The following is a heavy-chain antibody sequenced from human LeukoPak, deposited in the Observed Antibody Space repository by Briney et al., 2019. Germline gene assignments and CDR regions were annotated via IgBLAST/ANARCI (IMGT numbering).Heavy chain of an antibody. CDR3: AKSHIVVGPNWFHP. J-gene: IGHJ5*02. Sequence: PGGSLRLSCAASGFTFSIYAMSWVRQAPEKGLEWVSAISGSGGSTYYADSVKGRFTISRDNSKNTLYLQMNSLRAEDTAVYYCAKSHIVVGPNWFHPWGQGTLVTVSS. D-gene: IGHD2-2*01. V-gene: IGHV3-23*01. CDR2: ISGSGGST. CDR1: GFTFSIYA.